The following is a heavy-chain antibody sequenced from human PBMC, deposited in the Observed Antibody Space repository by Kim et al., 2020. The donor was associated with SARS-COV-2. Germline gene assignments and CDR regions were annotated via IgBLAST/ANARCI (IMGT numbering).Heavy chain of an antibody. D-gene: IGHD5-18*01. V-gene: IGHV4-34*01. CDR3: ARGGGGYSYGYPPDS. Sequence: SETLSLTCAVYGGSFSGYYWSWIRQPPGKGLEWIGEINHSGSTNYNPSLKSRVTISVDTSKNQFSLKLSSVTAADTAVYYCARGGGGYSYGYPPDSWGQG. CDR1: GGSFSGYY. CDR2: INHSGST. J-gene: IGHJ5*02.